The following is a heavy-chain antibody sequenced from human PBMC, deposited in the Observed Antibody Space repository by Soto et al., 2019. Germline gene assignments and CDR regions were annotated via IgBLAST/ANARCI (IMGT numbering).Heavy chain of an antibody. D-gene: IGHD3-22*01. V-gene: IGHV4-31*03. CDR1: GGSISSGGYY. CDR3: ARLVVNYFDY. J-gene: IGHJ4*02. CDR2: IYYSGST. Sequence: NPSETLSLTCTVSGGSISSGGYYWSWIRQHPGKGLEWIGYIYYSGSTYYNPSLKSRVTISVDTSKNQFSLKLSSVTAADTAVYYCARLVVNYFDYWGRGTLVTVSS.